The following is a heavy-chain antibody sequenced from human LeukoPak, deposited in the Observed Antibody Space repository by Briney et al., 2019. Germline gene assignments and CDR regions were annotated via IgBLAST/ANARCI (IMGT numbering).Heavy chain of an antibody. J-gene: IGHJ4*02. CDR2: ISSSGSTI. CDR3: AREAIAAAGKPFDY. Sequence: PGGSLRLSCAASGITFSSYEMNWVRQAPGKGLEWVSYISSSGSTIYYADSLKGRFTISRDNAKNSLYLQMNSLRAEDTAVYYCAREAIAAAGKPFDYWGQGTLVTVSS. V-gene: IGHV3-48*03. CDR1: GITFSSYE. D-gene: IGHD6-13*01.